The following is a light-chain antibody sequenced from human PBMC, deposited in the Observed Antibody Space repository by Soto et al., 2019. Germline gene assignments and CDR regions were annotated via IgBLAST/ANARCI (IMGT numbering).Light chain of an antibody. V-gene: IGLV2-8*01. CDR1: SSDVGGYNY. Sequence: QSVLTQPSSASGSPGQSVTISCTGTSSDVGGYNYVSWYQQHPGKAPKLMISEVSKRPSGVPDRFSGSKSGNTASLTVSGLQAEDEADYYCSSFAGNNNLVFGGGTKVTVL. J-gene: IGLJ2*01. CDR3: SSFAGNNNLV. CDR2: EVS.